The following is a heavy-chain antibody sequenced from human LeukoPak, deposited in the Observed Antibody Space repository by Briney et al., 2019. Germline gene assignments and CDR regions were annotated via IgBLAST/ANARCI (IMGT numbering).Heavy chain of an antibody. CDR2: IKRDGSEK. CDR1: GFTFSSYS. J-gene: IGHJ4*02. V-gene: IGHV3-7*01. Sequence: GGSLRLSCAASGFTFSSYSMNWVRQAPGKGLEWVANIKRDGSEKYYVDSVKGRFTISRDNAKKSLYLQMNSLRAEDSAVYYCARETEMANLDYWGQGTLVTVSS. D-gene: IGHD5-24*01. CDR3: ARETEMANLDY.